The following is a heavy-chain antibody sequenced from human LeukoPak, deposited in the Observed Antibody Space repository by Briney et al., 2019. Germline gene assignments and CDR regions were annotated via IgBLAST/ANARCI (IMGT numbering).Heavy chain of an antibody. CDR3: AKGGIFGVAPRG. CDR1: GFTFDDYA. J-gene: IGHJ4*02. Sequence: GRSLRLSCAASGFTFDDYAMHWVRQAPGKGLEWVSGISWNSGSIGYADSVKGRFTISRDNAKNSLYLQMNSLRAEDTALYYCAKGGIFGVAPRGWGQGTLVTVSS. D-gene: IGHD3-3*01. CDR2: ISWNSGSI. V-gene: IGHV3-9*01.